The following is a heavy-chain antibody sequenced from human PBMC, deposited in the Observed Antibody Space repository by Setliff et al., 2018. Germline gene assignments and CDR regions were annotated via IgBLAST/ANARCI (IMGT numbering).Heavy chain of an antibody. CDR3: VRSSAPQVVLAADFDF. D-gene: IGHD6-19*01. CDR1: GYSFLSYG. V-gene: IGHV1-18*01. CDR2: ISAYNGNT. Sequence: ASVKVSCKASGYSFLSYGITWVRQAPGQGLEWMGWISAYNGNTNYPQWLQDRVTMTIDTSATTVYMELKSLRSDDTAVYYCVRSSAPQVVLAADFDFWGQGTPVTVSS. J-gene: IGHJ4*02.